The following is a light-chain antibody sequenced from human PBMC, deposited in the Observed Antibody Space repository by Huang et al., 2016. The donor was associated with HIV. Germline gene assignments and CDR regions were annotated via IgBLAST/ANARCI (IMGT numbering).Light chain of an antibody. Sequence: DIQMTQSPSAMSASVGDRVTITCRASQGIGNHLAWFQQKPGKVPKRLIYGASSLQRGVPSRFSGSGSGTEFTLTISSLQPEDFATYYCLQHKSYPLTFGGGTNVEIK. V-gene: IGKV1-17*03. CDR2: GAS. CDR1: QGIGNH. CDR3: LQHKSYPLT. J-gene: IGKJ4*01.